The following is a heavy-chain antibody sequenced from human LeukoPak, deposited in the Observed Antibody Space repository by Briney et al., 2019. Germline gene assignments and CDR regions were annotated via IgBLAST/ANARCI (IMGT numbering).Heavy chain of an antibody. J-gene: IGHJ4*02. D-gene: IGHD3-22*01. CDR2: IYHSGST. V-gene: IGHV4-38-2*02. CDR1: GYSISSGYY. Sequence: TSETLSLTCTVSGYSISSGYYWGWIRQPPGKGLEWIGSIYHSGSTYYNPSLKSRVTISVDTSKNQFSLKLSSVTAADTAVYYCARDQGHYYDSSGYFDYWGQGTLVTVSS. CDR3: ARDQGHYYDSSGYFDY.